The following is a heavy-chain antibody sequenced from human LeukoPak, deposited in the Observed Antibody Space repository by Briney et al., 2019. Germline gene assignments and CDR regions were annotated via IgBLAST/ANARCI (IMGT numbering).Heavy chain of an antibody. D-gene: IGHD6-13*01. Sequence: SETLSLTCTVSGGSISNYYWNWIRQPPGKGLEWIGYIYYSGSTNYNPSLKSRVTISVDTSKNQFSLNLRSATAADTAVYYCARDRVAAGYFDYWGQGTLVTVSS. V-gene: IGHV4-59*01. J-gene: IGHJ4*02. CDR2: IYYSGST. CDR3: ARDRVAAGYFDY. CDR1: GGSISNYY.